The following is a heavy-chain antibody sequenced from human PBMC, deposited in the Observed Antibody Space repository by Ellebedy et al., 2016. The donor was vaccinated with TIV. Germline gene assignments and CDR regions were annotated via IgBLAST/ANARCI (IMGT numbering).Heavy chain of an antibody. V-gene: IGHV4-59*01. CDR1: GGSISSNY. CDR2: VYYSWST. CDR3: TRAGAYYDILTGYRTLFDY. Sequence: SETLSLTCTVSGGSISSNYWSWIRQPPGKGLEWIGYVYYSWSTNYNPSLKSRVTISVDTSKNQFSLKLSSVTAADTAVYFCTRAGAYYDILTGYRTLFDYWGQGTLVTVSS. D-gene: IGHD3-9*01. J-gene: IGHJ4*02.